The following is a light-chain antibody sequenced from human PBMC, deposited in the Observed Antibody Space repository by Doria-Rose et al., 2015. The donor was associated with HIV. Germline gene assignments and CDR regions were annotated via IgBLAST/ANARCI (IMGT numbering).Light chain of an antibody. J-gene: IGKJ1*01. V-gene: IGKV3-20*01. CDR3: HQYGTSWT. CDR2: DGS. Sequence: TQSPGTLSLSPGERATLSCRASQSFSSTYLAWYQQKPGQAHSLLIYDGSTRATGIPDRFSASGSGTDFTLTINRLEPEDFALYYCHQYGTSWTFGQGTEVEI. CDR1: QSFSSTY.